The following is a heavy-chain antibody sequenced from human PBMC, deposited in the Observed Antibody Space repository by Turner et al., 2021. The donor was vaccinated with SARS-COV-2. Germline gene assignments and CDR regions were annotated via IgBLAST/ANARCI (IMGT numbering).Heavy chain of an antibody. CDR3: AKLAARSAYYYYGMDV. CDR1: GFTFDDYA. Sequence: EVQLVESGGGLVQPGRSLRLSCAASGFTFDDYAMHWVRQAPGKGLEWVSGISWNSGTIDHADSVKGRFTISRDNAKNSQYLQMNSLRAEDTALYYCAKLAARSAYYYYGMDVWGQGTTVTVSS. CDR2: ISWNSGTI. D-gene: IGHD6-6*01. J-gene: IGHJ6*02. V-gene: IGHV3-9*01.